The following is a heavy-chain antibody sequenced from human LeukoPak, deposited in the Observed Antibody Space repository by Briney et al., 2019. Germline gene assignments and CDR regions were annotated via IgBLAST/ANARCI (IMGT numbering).Heavy chain of an antibody. D-gene: IGHD5-18*01. V-gene: IGHV1-2*02. Sequence: EASVKASCKASGYTFTGNYMHWVRQAPGQGLEWMGWINPYSGGTNYAQKFQGRVTMTRDTSSSIAYMELIRLRYDDSAVYYCAVDLGYTYGYSDDYWGQGTLVTVSS. CDR3: AVDLGYTYGYSDDY. J-gene: IGHJ4*02. CDR1: GYTFTGNY. CDR2: INPYSGGT.